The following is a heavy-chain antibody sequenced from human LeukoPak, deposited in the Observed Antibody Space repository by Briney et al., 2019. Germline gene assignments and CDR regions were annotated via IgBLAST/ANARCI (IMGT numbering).Heavy chain of an antibody. D-gene: IGHD4-11*01. V-gene: IGHV5-51*01. CDR3: ARQLAEVLQPFDY. J-gene: IGHJ4*02. CDR1: GYSFTSYW. CDR2: IFPGDSDT. Sequence: GESLKISCKGSGYSFTSYWIGWVRQMPGKGLEWMGIIFPGDSDTRYSPSFQGQVTISADKSISTAYLQWSSLKASDTAMYYCARQLAEVLQPFDYWGQGTLVTVSS.